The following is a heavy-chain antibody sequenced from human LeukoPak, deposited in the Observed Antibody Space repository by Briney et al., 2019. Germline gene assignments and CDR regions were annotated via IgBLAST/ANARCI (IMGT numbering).Heavy chain of an antibody. V-gene: IGHV3-21*01. CDR2: ISSSSSYI. D-gene: IGHD3-9*01. J-gene: IGHJ4*02. Sequence: GGSLRLSCAASGFTFSSYSMNWVRQAPGKGLEWVSSISSSSSYIYYADSVKGRFTISRDNAKNSLYLQMNSLRAEDTAVYYCAGNAYDILTGYYLADYWGQGTLVTVSS. CDR1: GFTFSSYS. CDR3: AGNAYDILTGYYLADY.